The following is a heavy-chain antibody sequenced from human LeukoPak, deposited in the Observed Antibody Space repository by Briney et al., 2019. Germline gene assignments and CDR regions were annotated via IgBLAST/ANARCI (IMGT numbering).Heavy chain of an antibody. CDR2: IIPIFGTA. CDR3: ARVRDGYNDAYDI. V-gene: IGHV1-69*06. Sequence: ASVKVSCKASGGTFSNYAISWVRQAPGQGLEWMGGIIPIFGTANYAQKFQGRVTITADKSTSTVYMELSSLKSEDTAVYYCARVRDGYNDAYDIWGQGTMVTVSS. J-gene: IGHJ3*02. D-gene: IGHD5-24*01. CDR1: GGTFSNYA.